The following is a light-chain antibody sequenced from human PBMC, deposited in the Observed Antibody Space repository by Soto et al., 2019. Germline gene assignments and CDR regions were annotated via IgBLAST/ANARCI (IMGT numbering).Light chain of an antibody. CDR2: GAS. CDR3: QQYNNWPPHET. J-gene: IGKJ1*01. Sequence: EIVMTHSPATLSVSPGERATLSCRASQSVSSTLAWYQQKPGQAPRLLIYGASTRATGIPARFSGSGSGTEFTLTISSLQSEDFAVYYCQQYNNWPPHETFGQGTKVEIK. V-gene: IGKV3-15*01. CDR1: QSVSST.